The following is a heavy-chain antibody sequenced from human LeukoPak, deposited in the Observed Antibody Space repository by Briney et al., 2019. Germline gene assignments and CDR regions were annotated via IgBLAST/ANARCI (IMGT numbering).Heavy chain of an antibody. V-gene: IGHV3-48*03. J-gene: IGHJ5*02. CDR1: GFTFSSYE. Sequence: GGSLRLSCAASGFTFSSYEMNWVRQAPGKGLEWVSYISSSGSTIYYADSVKGRFTISRDNAKNSLYLQMNSLRAEDTAVYYCARSITMIVDWFDPWGQGTLVTVSS. CDR2: ISSSGSTI. D-gene: IGHD3-22*01. CDR3: ARSITMIVDWFDP.